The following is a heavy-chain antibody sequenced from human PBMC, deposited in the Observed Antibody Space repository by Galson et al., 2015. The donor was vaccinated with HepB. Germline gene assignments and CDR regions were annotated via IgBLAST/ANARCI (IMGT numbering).Heavy chain of an antibody. Sequence: PALVKPTQTLTLTCTFSGFSLSTSGVGVGWIRQPPGKALEWLALIYWDDDKRYSPSLKSRLTITKDTSKNQVVLTMTNMDPVDTATYYCAHSMNAPTGGDYYFDYWGQGTLVTVSS. CDR3: AHSMNAPTGGDYYFDY. CDR1: GFSLSTSGVG. J-gene: IGHJ4*02. CDR2: IYWDDDK. D-gene: IGHD2-21*02. V-gene: IGHV2-5*02.